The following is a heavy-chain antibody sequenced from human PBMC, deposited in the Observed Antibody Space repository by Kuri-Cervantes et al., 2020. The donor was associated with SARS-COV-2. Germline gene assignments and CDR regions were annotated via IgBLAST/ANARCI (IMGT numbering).Heavy chain of an antibody. CDR3: ARDVGTIQGRDY. J-gene: IGHJ4*02. Sequence: GGSLRLSFAASGFTVSSNYMGWVRQGQGRGLEWVSVIYSGGSTYYASSVRGRFTISRDNSKNTLYLQINIRRAEDTAVYYCARDVGTIQGRDYWGQGTLVTVSS. V-gene: IGHV3-53*05. CDR1: GFTVSSNY. CDR2: IYSGGST. D-gene: IGHD1-1*01.